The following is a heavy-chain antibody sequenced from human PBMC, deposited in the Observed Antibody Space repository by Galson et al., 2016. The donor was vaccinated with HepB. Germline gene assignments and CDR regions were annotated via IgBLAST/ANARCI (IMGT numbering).Heavy chain of an antibody. CDR1: GYTFINYG. CDR3: AKDGGHCSGGTCFYYGMDV. V-gene: IGHV1-18*01. D-gene: IGHD2-15*01. J-gene: IGHJ6*02. CDR2: ISTYNGNT. Sequence: SVKVSCKASGYTFINYGISWVRQAPGQGLEWLGWISTYNGNTHYAQRVQGRVTMTIDTSTSTAYMELRSLTADDTAVYYCAKDGGHCSGGTCFYYGMDVWGQGTTVTVSS.